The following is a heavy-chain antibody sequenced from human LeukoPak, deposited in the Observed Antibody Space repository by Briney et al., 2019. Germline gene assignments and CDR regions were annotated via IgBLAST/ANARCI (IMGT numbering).Heavy chain of an antibody. CDR2: IYYTGRT. V-gene: IGHV4-59*12. D-gene: IGHD3-16*02. Sequence: SETLSLTCIVSGGPISVDYWNWIRQAPGKGLEWIGYIYYTGRTKYNPPLASRLTISIDTSKSQFSLRLTSVTAADTAVYYCARVAYDYVWGSYRRRNAFDIWGQGTMVTVSS. CDR1: GGPISVDY. J-gene: IGHJ3*02. CDR3: ARVAYDYVWGSYRRRNAFDI.